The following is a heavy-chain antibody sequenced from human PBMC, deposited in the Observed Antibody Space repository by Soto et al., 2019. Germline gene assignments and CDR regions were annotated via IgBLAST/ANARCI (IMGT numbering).Heavy chain of an antibody. CDR3: ARRGPNPYYDSSGYFLPFDY. CDR1: GYSFTSYW. CDR2: IYPGDSDT. J-gene: IGHJ4*02. Sequence: PGESLKISCKGSGYSFTSYWIGWVRQMPGKGLEWMGIIYPGDSDTRYSPSFQGQVTISADKSISTAYLQWSSLKASDTAMYYCARRGPNPYYDSSGYFLPFDYSGQGTLVIVSS. D-gene: IGHD3-22*01. V-gene: IGHV5-51*01.